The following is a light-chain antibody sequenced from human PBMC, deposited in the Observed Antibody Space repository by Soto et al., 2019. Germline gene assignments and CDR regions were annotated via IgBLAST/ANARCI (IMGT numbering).Light chain of an antibody. Sequence: PGQSATISCRVSRTVDSTYLAWYQQRPGQAPRVLIYDASNRATGIPVRFSGSGSGTDFTLTISSLEPEDFAVYYCQQRSNWPITFGQGTRLEIK. CDR1: RTVDSTY. V-gene: IGKV3-11*01. CDR3: QQRSNWPIT. J-gene: IGKJ5*01. CDR2: DAS.